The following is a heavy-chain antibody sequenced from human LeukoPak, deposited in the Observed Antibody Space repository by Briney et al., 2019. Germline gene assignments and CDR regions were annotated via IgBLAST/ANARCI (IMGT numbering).Heavy chain of an antibody. CDR1: EFTFSNFE. D-gene: IGHD2-21*01. CDR2: ISSSGGST. J-gene: IGHJ4*02. CDR3: AKARSMDPWTVPFDH. V-gene: IGHV3-23*01. Sequence: QPGGSLRLSFAASEFTFSNFEMNWVRQAPRKGLEWVSSISSSGGSTYYADSVKGRFTISRDNSKNTLYLQMNSLRAGDTAVYYCAKARSMDPWTVPFDHWGQGTLVTVSS.